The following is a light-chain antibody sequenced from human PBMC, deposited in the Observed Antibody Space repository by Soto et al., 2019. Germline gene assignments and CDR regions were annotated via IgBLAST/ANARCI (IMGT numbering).Light chain of an antibody. J-gene: IGKJ1*01. V-gene: IGKV3-20*01. Sequence: IVLTQSPCTLSLSPGERATLSCRASQSVSNNYLAWYQQKPGQAPRLVIYGASSRGTGIPDRFSASGSGTDFTLTISRLEPEDFAVYYCQQYISSPLTFRQGTKVDIK. CDR3: QQYISSPLT. CDR2: GAS. CDR1: QSVSNNY.